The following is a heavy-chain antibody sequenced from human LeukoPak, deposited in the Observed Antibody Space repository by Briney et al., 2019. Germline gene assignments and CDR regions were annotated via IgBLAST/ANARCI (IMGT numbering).Heavy chain of an antibody. Sequence: ASVKVSCKASGYAFTDYYVHWVRQAPGQGFEWMGWINPNSGGTNYAQNFQGRVTMTRDTSISTAYMELSRLRSDDTAVYYCTRSAGYDYPDYWGQGTLVTVSS. CDR3: TRSAGYDYPDY. CDR1: GYAFTDYY. J-gene: IGHJ4*02. D-gene: IGHD5-12*01. CDR2: INPNSGGT. V-gene: IGHV1-2*02.